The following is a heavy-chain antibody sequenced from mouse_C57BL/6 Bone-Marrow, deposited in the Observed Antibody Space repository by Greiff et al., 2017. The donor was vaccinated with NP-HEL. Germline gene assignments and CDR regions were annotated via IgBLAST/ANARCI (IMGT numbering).Heavy chain of an antibody. V-gene: IGHV14-3*01. CDR3: ASGFITTGAY. J-gene: IGHJ3*01. CDR1: GFHIKNTY. CDR2: IAPAHGHT. Sequence: VQLQQSVAELVRPGASVQLSCTASGFHIKNTYMHWVKQRPEQGLACIGRIAPAHGHTKSAPKFPGKATITADTSSNTAYRQLSSLTAEDTAIYYCASGFITTGAYWGQGTLVTVSA. D-gene: IGHD1-1*01.